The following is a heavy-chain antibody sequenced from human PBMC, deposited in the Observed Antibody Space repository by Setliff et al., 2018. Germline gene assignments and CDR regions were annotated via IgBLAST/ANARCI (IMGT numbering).Heavy chain of an antibody. CDR1: RFTFSNYA. D-gene: IGHD3-22*01. V-gene: IGHV3-23*01. CDR2: ISASGRTT. CDR3: ASAYYYDSSGLRGSGY. J-gene: IGHJ4*02. Sequence: SGGSLRLSCAASRFTFSNYAMSWVRQAPGKGLEWVSAISASGRTTYSADSVKGRFTISRDNAKNSLYLQMNSLRAEDTAVYYCASAYYYDSSGLRGSGYWGQGTLVTVSS.